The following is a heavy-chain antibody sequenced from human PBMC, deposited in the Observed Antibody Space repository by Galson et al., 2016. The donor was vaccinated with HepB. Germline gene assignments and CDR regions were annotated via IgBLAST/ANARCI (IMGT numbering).Heavy chain of an antibody. J-gene: IGHJ4*02. D-gene: IGHD6-6*01. V-gene: IGHV3-30*18. CDR3: AKVGSIAARPDYFDS. CDR2: ISDDGSNK. Sequence: SLRLSCAASGFTLNSCGMYWVRQAPGKGLEWVAVISDDGSNKMYADSVKGRFTISRDNSKNTLYLQMNSLRLEDTAMYYCAKVGSIAARPDYFDSWGQGTLVTVSS. CDR1: GFTLNSCG.